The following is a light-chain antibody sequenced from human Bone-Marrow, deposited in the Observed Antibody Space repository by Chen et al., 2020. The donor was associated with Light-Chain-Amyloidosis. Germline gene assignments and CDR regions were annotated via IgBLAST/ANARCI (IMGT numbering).Light chain of an antibody. CDR1: NIGGTN. V-gene: IGLV3-21*03. J-gene: IGLJ2*01. CDR2: DDS. Sequence: FVLTQPPSVSVAPGKTAMIHCEGNNIGGTNVHWPQRKPGQASVLLVYDDSDRPAGIPVRFSGSNSGNTATLTISRVEARDEADDFGPVWEGSSDRVFFGGGTKLTVL. CDR3: PVWEGSSDRVF.